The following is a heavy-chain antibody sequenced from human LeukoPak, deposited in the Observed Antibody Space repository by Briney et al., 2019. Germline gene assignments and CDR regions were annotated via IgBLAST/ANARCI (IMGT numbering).Heavy chain of an antibody. Sequence: SETLSLTCTVSGGSISSYYWSWIRQPPGKGLEWIGYIYYSGSTNYNPSLKSRVTISVDTSKNQFSLKLSSVTAADTAVYYCARVSGSGLAYYYYYMDVRGKGTTVTVSS. CDR1: GGSISSYY. D-gene: IGHD3-10*01. V-gene: IGHV4-59*08. J-gene: IGHJ6*03. CDR2: IYYSGST. CDR3: ARVSGSGLAYYYYYMDV.